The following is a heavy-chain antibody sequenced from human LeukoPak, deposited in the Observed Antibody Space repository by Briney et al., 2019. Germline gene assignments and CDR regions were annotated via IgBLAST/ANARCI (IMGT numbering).Heavy chain of an antibody. CDR1: GYRFNAYW. CDR3: ARPNITSYYDSRGYDAFDV. D-gene: IGHD3-22*01. Sequence: GESLKISCKGSGYRFNAYWIAWVRQMPGKGLEWMGIIYPDGSDARYSPSFQGQVTISADKSVRTAYLQWSSLKASDTAMYYCARPNITSYYDSRGYDAFDVWGQGTMVTVSS. V-gene: IGHV5-51*01. J-gene: IGHJ3*01. CDR2: IYPDGSDA.